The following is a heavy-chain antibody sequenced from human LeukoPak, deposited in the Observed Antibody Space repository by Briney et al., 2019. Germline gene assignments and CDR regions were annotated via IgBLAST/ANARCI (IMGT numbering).Heavy chain of an antibody. Sequence: SETLSLTCTVSGGSISSHYWSWIRQPPGKGLEWIGYIYYSGSTNYNPSLKSRVTISVDTSKNQFSLKLSSVTAADTAVYYCARDYRPRSKTERNSSSRAFVIWGQGRMATVSS. CDR2: IYYSGST. D-gene: IGHD6-6*01. V-gene: IGHV4-59*11. J-gene: IGHJ3*02. CDR3: ARDYRPRSKTERNSSSRAFVI. CDR1: GGSISSHY.